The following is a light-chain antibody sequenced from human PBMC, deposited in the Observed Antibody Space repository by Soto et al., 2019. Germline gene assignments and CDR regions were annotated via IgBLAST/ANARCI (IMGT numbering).Light chain of an antibody. CDR2: VAS. J-gene: IGKJ1*01. CDR1: QSVSSY. V-gene: IGKV3-15*01. Sequence: EMVMTQSPATLSVSPGERATLSYRASQSVSSYLAWYQQKPGQPPRLLIYVASTRAAGIPARFSGSGSGIEFTLTISSLQSEDFAVYYCQQSKDWPPRFGQGTKVEIK. CDR3: QQSKDWPPR.